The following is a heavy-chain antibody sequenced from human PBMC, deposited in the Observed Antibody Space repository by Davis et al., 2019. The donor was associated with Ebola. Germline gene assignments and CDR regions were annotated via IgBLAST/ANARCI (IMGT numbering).Heavy chain of an antibody. J-gene: IGHJ4*02. CDR1: GFTFSSYW. CDR2: INSDGSST. Sequence: GESLKISCAASGFTFSSYWMHWVRQAPGKGLVWVSRINSDGSSTSYADSVKGRFTISRDNAKNTLYLQMNSLRAEDTAVYYCAREGVTGPFDYWGQGTLVTVSS. D-gene: IGHD7-27*01. CDR3: AREGVTGPFDY. V-gene: IGHV3-74*01.